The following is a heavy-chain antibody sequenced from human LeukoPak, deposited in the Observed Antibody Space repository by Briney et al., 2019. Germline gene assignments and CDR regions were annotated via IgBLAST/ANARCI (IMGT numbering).Heavy chain of an antibody. CDR2: IDYSGST. D-gene: IGHD2-15*01. CDR3: VRDRQHCSGGNCYSEDLPDS. V-gene: IGHV4-39*07. CDR1: TGSISSNNHY. Sequence: ETLSLTCTVSTGSISSNNHYWGWIRQSQGKGLEWIGSIDYSGSTDYNPSLKSRVTISVDTSKKQFYLKLNSVTAADTAVYYCVRDRQHCSGGNCYSEDLPDSWGQGTLVIVSS. J-gene: IGHJ4*02.